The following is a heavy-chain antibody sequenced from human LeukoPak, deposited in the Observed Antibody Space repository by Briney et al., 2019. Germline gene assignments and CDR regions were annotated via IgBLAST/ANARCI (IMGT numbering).Heavy chain of an antibody. CDR3: ARGRRDGYNGPWYLDL. D-gene: IGHD5-24*01. Sequence: SETLSLTCAVYVGSFRGYYWSWLRQPPGKGREGIGEINHSGSTNYNPSLKSRVTISVDTSKNQFSLMLSSVTAADTAVYFCARGRRDGYNGPWYLDLWGRGTLVTVSS. J-gene: IGHJ2*01. CDR1: VGSFRGYY. CDR2: INHSGST. V-gene: IGHV4-34*01.